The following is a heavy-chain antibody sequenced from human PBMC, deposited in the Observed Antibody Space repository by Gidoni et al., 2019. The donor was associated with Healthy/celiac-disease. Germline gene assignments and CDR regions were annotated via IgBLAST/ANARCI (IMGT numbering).Heavy chain of an antibody. J-gene: IGHJ4*02. CDR1: GGSISSGSYY. Sequence: QVQLQESGPGLVKPSQTLSLTCTVSGGSISSGSYYWGWLRQPAGKGLGWIGRIYTSGSTNYNPSLKSRVTMSVDTSKNQCSLKLSSVTAADTAVYYCAREWLPAFVDWGQGTLVTVSS. CDR3: AREWLPAFVD. D-gene: IGHD6-19*01. V-gene: IGHV4-61*02. CDR2: IYTSGST.